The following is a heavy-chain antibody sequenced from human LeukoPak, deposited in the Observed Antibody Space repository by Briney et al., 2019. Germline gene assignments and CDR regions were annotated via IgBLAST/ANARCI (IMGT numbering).Heavy chain of an antibody. D-gene: IGHD6-6*01. CDR1: GYRFTSYW. V-gene: IGHV5-51*01. CDR2: IYPGDSDT. J-gene: IGHJ4*02. Sequence: GESLKISFQGSGYRFTSYWIGWVRQMPGKGLEWMGIIYPGDSDTRYSPSFQGQVNISADKSISTAYLQWSSLKTSDTAMYFCARRSSVAVRLFDYWGQGTLVTVSS. CDR3: ARRSSVAVRLFDY.